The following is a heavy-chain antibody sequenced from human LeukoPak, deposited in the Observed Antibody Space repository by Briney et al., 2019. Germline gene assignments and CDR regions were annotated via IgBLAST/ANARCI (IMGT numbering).Heavy chain of an antibody. D-gene: IGHD2-15*01. CDR1: GGSISSSSYY. J-gene: IGHJ4*02. V-gene: IGHV4-39*01. CDR2: IYYSGST. Sequence: SETLSLTCTVSGGSISSSSYYWGWIRQPPGKGLEWIGSIYYSGSTYYNPSLKSRVTISVDTSKNQFSLKLSSVTAADTAVYYCARFYCSGGSCFLGYWGQGTLVTVSS. CDR3: ARFYCSGGSCFLGY.